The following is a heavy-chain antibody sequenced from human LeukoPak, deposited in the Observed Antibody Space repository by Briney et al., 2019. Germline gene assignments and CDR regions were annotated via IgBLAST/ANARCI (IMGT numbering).Heavy chain of an antibody. CDR1: GFTFDDYA. V-gene: IGHV3-9*01. J-gene: IGHJ4*02. CDR2: ISWDGGSI. D-gene: IGHD2/OR15-2a*01. CDR3: ANFLPLVDY. Sequence: PGGSLRLSCTASGFTFDDYAMHWVRQAPGKGLEWVSGISWDGGSIGYADSVKGRFTISRDNSKNTLYLQMNSLRAEDTAVHYCANFLPLVDYWGQGTLVTVSS.